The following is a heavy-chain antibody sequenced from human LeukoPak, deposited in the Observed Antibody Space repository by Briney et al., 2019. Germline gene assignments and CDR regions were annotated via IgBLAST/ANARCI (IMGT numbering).Heavy chain of an antibody. CDR2: ISYDGSNK. D-gene: IGHD5-18*01. V-gene: IGHV3-30*18. CDR3: AKSSTHTAMAVLDY. Sequence: GGSLRLSCAASGFPFSSYGMHWVRQAPGKGLEWVAVISYDGSNKYYADSVKGRFTISRDNSKNTLYLQANSLRAEDTAFYYCAKSSTHTAMAVLDYWGQGTLVTVSS. CDR1: GFPFSSYG. J-gene: IGHJ4*02.